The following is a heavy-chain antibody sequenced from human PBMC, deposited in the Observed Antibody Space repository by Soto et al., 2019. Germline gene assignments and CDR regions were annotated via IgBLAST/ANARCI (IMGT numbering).Heavy chain of an antibody. Sequence: SETMSLTSTVSGDSIGSGGHCWNWIRQHPEKGLEWIGYIYYSGSTHYNPSLRSRLRISLDTSKNQFFLRLTSVTAADTARYYCARDQALAPTGWGYWGQGIQVTVSS. CDR2: IYYSGST. CDR1: GDSIGSGGHC. D-gene: IGHD7-27*01. V-gene: IGHV4-31*03. CDR3: ARDQALAPTGWGY. J-gene: IGHJ4*02.